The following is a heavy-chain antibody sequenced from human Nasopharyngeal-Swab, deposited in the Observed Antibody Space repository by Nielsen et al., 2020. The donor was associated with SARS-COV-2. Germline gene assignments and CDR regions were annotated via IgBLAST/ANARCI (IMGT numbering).Heavy chain of an antibody. Sequence: WVRQAPGQGLEWMGGIIPIFGTLNYAQKFQGRVTITADESTGTTYMDLSSLRSEDTAVYYCARDRFYYGSGSYYKHTFYYGMDVWGQGTTVTVSS. D-gene: IGHD3-10*01. CDR2: IIPIFGTL. V-gene: IGHV1-69*01. CDR3: ARDRFYYGSGSYYKHTFYYGMDV. J-gene: IGHJ6*02.